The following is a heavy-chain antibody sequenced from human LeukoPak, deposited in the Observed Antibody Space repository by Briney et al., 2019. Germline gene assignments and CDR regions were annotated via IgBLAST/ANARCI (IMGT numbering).Heavy chain of an antibody. J-gene: IGHJ6*03. V-gene: IGHV4-34*01. CDR1: GGSFSGYY. Sequence: SETLSLTCAVYGGSFSGYYWSWIRQPPGKGLEWIGEIYHSRSTHYNPSLKRRVTISVDTSKNQFSLNLSSVTAADTSVYYCARRLGRNFGERFYYYYYMDVWGKGTTVSISS. CDR2: IYHSRST. CDR3: ARRLGRNFGERFYYYYYMDV. D-gene: IGHD3-10*01.